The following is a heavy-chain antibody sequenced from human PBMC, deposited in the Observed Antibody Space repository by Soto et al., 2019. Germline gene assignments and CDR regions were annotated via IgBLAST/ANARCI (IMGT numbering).Heavy chain of an antibody. V-gene: IGHV3-9*01. CDR1: GFTFDDYA. CDR2: ISCNSGSI. Sequence: EVQLVESGGGLVQPGRSLRLSCAASGFTFDDYAMHWVRQAPGKGLARVSGISCNSGSIGYADSVKGRFTISRDNAKNSLYLQMNSLRAEDTAMYYCAKDTHGFYDYYDMYVWGKGTTVTVSS. CDR3: AKDTHGFYDYYDMYV. J-gene: IGHJ6*03.